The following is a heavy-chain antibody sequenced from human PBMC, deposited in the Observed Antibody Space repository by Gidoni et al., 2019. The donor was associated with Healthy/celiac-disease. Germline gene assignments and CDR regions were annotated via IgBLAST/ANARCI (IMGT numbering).Heavy chain of an antibody. Sequence: QVQLQESGPGLVKPSQTLSLTCTVSGGSSTRGGSHWSWIRQHPGKGLEWIGYVYYSGSTDYNPALKSRVTISEDTSKIHFALKLSSVTATDTAVYSCARSLRECDGTFAACITIFGHWGQGTLVTVSS. D-gene: IGHD3-3*01. V-gene: IGHV4-31*03. CDR2: VYYSGST. CDR3: ARSLRECDGTFAACITIFGH. J-gene: IGHJ4*02. CDR1: GGSSTRGGSH.